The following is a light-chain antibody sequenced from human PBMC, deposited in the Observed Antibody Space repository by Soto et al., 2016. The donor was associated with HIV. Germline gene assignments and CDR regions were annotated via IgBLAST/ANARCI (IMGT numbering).Light chain of an antibody. J-gene: IGKJ1*01. V-gene: IGKV1-27*01. CDR3: QQSYSTPWT. Sequence: DIRMTQSPSSLSASVGDRVSITCRASQGISTDLAWYQQKPGKVPKLLIYGASTVQSGVPSRFSGSGSGTDFTLTISSLQPEDFATYYCQQSYSTPWTFGQGTKVEIK. CDR2: GAS. CDR1: QGISTD.